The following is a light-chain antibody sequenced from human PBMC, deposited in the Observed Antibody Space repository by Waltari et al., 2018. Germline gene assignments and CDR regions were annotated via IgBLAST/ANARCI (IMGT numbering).Light chain of an antibody. Sequence: QSALAQPASVSGSPGRSMTISCTGTDSDIGADNYVAWYQQHPGIAPKLLLYDVSERPPGVPIHVACTRAGKTASLTISGLQPADAAVYYCSPDTRRNTVIFGEGTNLTVV. CDR2: DVS. CDR3: SPDTRRNTVI. CDR1: DSDIGADNY. V-gene: IGLV2-14*03. J-gene: IGLJ2*01.